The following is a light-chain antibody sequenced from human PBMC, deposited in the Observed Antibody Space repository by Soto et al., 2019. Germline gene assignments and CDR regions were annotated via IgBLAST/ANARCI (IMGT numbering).Light chain of an antibody. CDR1: QRISTY. J-gene: IGKJ5*01. Sequence: DIQMTQSPSSLSASVGDRVTISGRASQRISTYLNWYQQKLGEAPKLLIYATSILQSGVPLRFSGTRSGTDFTLTISSLQPEDFATYYCQQSYAPPFTFGLGTRLEIK. CDR2: ATS. V-gene: IGKV1-39*01. CDR3: QQSYAPPFT.